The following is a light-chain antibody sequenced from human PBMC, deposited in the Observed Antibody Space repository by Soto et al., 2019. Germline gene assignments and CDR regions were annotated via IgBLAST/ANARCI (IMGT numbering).Light chain of an antibody. CDR2: EVS. CDR1: SSDVGGYNY. J-gene: IGLJ2*01. V-gene: IGLV2-14*01. Sequence: QSALTQPASVSGSPGQSITISCTGTSSDVGGYNYVSWYQQHPGKAPKLMIYEVSNRPSGVSNRFSGSKSGNTASLTISGLQAEDEADYYCSSYTSISTVVFGGGTKFTVL. CDR3: SSYTSISTVV.